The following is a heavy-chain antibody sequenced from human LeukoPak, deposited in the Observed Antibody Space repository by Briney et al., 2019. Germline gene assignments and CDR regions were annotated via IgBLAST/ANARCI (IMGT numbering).Heavy chain of an antibody. Sequence: ASVKVSCKASGYTFTDYYIHWLRQAPGQGLEWMGRINPDSGGTNYAQKFQGRVTVTRDTSISTAYMELSSLKSDDTAVYYCAGDGYFYGSGSSWFDPWGQGTLVTVSS. J-gene: IGHJ5*02. V-gene: IGHV1-2*06. CDR3: AGDGYFYGSGSSWFDP. D-gene: IGHD3-10*01. CDR1: GYTFTDYY. CDR2: INPDSGGT.